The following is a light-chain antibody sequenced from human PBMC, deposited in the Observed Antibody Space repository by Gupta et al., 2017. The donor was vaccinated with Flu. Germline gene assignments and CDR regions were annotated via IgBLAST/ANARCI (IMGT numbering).Light chain of an antibody. CDR1: QTVTSNY. Sequence: EIVLTQSPVTLPLSPGERATLSCRASQTVTSNYLAWYQQKPGQAPRVLIYGASSRATGIPDRFSGSGSGTDFTLTISRLEPEDFAMYYCQQYGSSPRTFGQGTKVEIK. CDR3: QQYGSSPRT. CDR2: GAS. V-gene: IGKV3-20*01. J-gene: IGKJ1*01.